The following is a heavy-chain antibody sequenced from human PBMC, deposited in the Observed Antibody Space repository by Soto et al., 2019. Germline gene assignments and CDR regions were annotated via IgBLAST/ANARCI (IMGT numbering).Heavy chain of an antibody. V-gene: IGHV3-21*01. CDR3: ARDLIYAGYYYYMDV. CDR2: INYKSHI. D-gene: IGHD3-10*01. Sequence: EVQLVESGGGLVKPGGSLRLSCAASGFTFSSYSMNWVRQAPGKGLEWVSSINYKSHIDYADSVKGRFTISRDNAKNSLYVQMNSLRAEDTAVYFCARDLIYAGYYYYMDVWGIGTTVTVSS. CDR1: GFTFSSYS. J-gene: IGHJ6*03.